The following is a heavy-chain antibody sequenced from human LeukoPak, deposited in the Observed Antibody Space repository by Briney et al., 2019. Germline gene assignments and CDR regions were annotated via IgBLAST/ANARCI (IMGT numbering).Heavy chain of an antibody. CDR1: GFSFSNYA. Sequence: GGSLRLSCAASGFSFSNYAMSWVRQAPGKGLEWVSKISAGGRTTYYADSVKGHFNISRDHSKNTMYLQMNSLRAEDTAVYYCAKSFLTVTSLFDYWGQGTQVTVSS. D-gene: IGHD4-17*01. CDR2: ISAGGRTT. V-gene: IGHV3-23*01. CDR3: AKSFLTVTSLFDY. J-gene: IGHJ4*02.